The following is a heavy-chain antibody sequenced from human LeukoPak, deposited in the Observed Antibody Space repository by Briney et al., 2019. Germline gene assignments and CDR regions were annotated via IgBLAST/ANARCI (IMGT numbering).Heavy chain of an antibody. Sequence: GESLKISCKGSGYSFTNYWINWVRQMPGKGLEWMGRIDPTDSYTNYSPSFQGHVTISADKSISTTYLQWSSLKASDTAMYYCARQRSGGAYDSDFWGQGTLVTVSS. D-gene: IGHD5-12*01. V-gene: IGHV5-10-1*01. J-gene: IGHJ4*02. CDR3: ARQRSGGAYDSDF. CDR2: IDPTDSYT. CDR1: GYSFTNYW.